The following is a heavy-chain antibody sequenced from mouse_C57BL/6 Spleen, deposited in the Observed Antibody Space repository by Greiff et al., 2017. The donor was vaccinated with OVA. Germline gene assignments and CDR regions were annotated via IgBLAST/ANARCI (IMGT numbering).Heavy chain of an antibody. D-gene: IGHD1-1*01. CDR2: IDPENGDT. V-gene: IGHV14-4*01. CDR3: TGDYGSSYAMDY. J-gene: IGHJ4*01. CDR1: GFNIQDDY. Sequence: VQLQQSGAELVRPGASVKLSCTASGFNIQDDYMHWVKQRPEQGLEWIGWIDPENGDTEYASKFQGKATITADTSSNTAYLQLSSLTSEDTAVYYCTGDYGSSYAMDYWGQGTSVTVSS.